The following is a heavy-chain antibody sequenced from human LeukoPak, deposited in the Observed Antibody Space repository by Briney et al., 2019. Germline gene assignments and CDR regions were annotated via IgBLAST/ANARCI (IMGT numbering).Heavy chain of an antibody. Sequence: PGGSLRLSCAASGFTFSSYGMHWVRQAPGKGLEWVAFIRYDGSNKYYADSVKGRFTISRDNSKNTLYLQMNSLRAEDTAVYYCASGSGYYYDSSGYSGRGATHFDYWGQGTLVTVSS. CDR3: ASGSGYYYDSSGYSGRGATHFDY. V-gene: IGHV3-30*02. CDR2: IRYDGSNK. CDR1: GFTFSSYG. J-gene: IGHJ4*02. D-gene: IGHD3-22*01.